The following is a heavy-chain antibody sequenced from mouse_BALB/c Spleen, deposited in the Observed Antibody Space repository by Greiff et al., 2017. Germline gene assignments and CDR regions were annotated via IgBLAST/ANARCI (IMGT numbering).Heavy chain of an antibody. CDR2: IWGDGST. CDR3: ARGLRYLHFDV. V-gene: IGHV2-6-7*01. J-gene: IGHJ1*01. D-gene: IGHD1-1*01. Sequence: VQGVESGPGLVAPSQSLSITCTVSGFSLTGYGVNWVRQPPGKGLEWLGMIWGDGSTDYNSALKSRLSISKDNSKSQVFLKMNSLQTDDTARYYCARGLRYLHFDVWGAGTTVTVSS. CDR1: GFSLTGYG.